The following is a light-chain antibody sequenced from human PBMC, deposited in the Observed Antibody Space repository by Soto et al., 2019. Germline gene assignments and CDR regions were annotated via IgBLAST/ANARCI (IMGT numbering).Light chain of an antibody. J-gene: IGKJ3*01. CDR3: QQLNS. CDR1: QGISSY. CDR2: AAS. Sequence: DIQLTQSPSFLSASVGDRVTITCRASQGISSYLAWYQQKPGKAPKLLIYAASTLQSGVPSRFSGSGSGTEFTLTISSLQPEDFATYYSQQLNSFGPGTKVDIK. V-gene: IGKV1-9*01.